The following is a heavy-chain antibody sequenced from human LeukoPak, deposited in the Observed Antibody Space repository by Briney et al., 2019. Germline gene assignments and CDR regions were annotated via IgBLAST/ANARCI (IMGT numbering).Heavy chain of an antibody. Sequence: GGSLRLSCAASGFTFSSYWMHWVRQAPGKGLVWVSRINSGGSSTSYADSVKGRFTISRDNAKNTLYLQMNSLRAEDSAVYYCARTAGTYYYYYYGMDVWGQGTTVTVSS. CDR3: ARTAGTYYYYYYGMDV. J-gene: IGHJ6*02. CDR2: INSGGSST. D-gene: IGHD6-13*01. CDR1: GFTFSSYW. V-gene: IGHV3-74*01.